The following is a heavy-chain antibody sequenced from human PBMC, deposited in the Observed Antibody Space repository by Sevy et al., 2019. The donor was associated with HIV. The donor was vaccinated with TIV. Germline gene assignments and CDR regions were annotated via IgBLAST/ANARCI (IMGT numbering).Heavy chain of an antibody. J-gene: IGHJ4*02. D-gene: IGHD3-10*01. V-gene: IGHV5-51*01. CDR1: GYSFTSYW. CDR3: ALSYYNDEYYFDY. Sequence: GESLKISCKGSGYSFTSYWIGWVRQMPGKGLEWMGIIYPGDSDTRYSPSFQGQVTISADKSISTAYLQWSSLKASDTTMYYCALSYYNDEYYFDYWGQGTLVTVSS. CDR2: IYPGDSDT.